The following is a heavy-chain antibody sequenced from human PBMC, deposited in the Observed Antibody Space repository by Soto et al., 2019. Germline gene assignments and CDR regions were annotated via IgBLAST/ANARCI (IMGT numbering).Heavy chain of an antibody. CDR3: ARVPLVHHYYYGMDV. CDR1: GFTFSSYG. D-gene: IGHD6-13*01. J-gene: IGHJ6*02. V-gene: IGHV3-33*01. CDR2: IWYDGSNK. Sequence: PGGSLRPSCAASGFTFSSYGMHWVRQAPGKGLEWVAVIWYDGSNKYYADSVKGRFTISRDNSKNTLYLQMNSLRAEDTAVYYCARVPLVHHYYYGMDVWGQGTTVTVSS.